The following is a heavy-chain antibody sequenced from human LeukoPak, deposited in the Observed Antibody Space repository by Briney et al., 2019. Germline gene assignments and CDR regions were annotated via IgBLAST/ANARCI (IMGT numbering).Heavy chain of an antibody. CDR3: ARDPIYAPPPLAAFDI. CDR2: ISSSSSYI. CDR1: GFTFTTYW. J-gene: IGHJ3*02. Sequence: GESLRLSCAASGFTFTTYWMNWVRQTPGKGLEWVSSISSSSSYIYYADSVKGRFSISRDNAKKSLYLQMNSLRAEDTAVYYCARDPIYAPPPLAAFDIWGQGTLVTVSS. D-gene: IGHD3-16*01. V-gene: IGHV3-21*01.